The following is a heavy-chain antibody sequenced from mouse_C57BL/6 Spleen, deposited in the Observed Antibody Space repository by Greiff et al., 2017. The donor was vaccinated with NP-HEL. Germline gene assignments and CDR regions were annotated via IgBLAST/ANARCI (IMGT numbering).Heavy chain of an antibody. Sequence: VQLQESGPELVKPGASVKLSCKASGYTFTSYDINWVKQRPGQGLVWLGWIYPRDGSTKYNEKFKGKATLTVDTSSSTAYMELHSLTSEDSAVYFCARRGFQNGYFDVWGTGTTVTVSS. CDR1: GYTFTSYD. J-gene: IGHJ1*03. CDR2: IYPRDGST. V-gene: IGHV1-85*01. CDR3: ARRGFQNGYFDV.